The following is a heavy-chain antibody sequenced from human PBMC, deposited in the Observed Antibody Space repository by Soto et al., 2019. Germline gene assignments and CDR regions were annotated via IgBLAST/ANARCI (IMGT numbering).Heavy chain of an antibody. CDR1: GFTFSNAG. CDR2: IKSNGDGGTT. V-gene: IGHV3-15*07. D-gene: IGHD2-21*02. CDR3: TTESTTLAYCGGDCYPLSWYFDL. J-gene: IGHJ2*01. Sequence: EVQLVESGGGLVKPGGSLRLSCAASGFTFSNAGMNWVRQAPGKGLEWVGRIKSNGDGGTTDYAAPVKGRFTISRADSNNTLCLQMNRLNTEDTAVYYCTTESTTLAYCGGDCYPLSWYFDLWGRGTLVTVSS.